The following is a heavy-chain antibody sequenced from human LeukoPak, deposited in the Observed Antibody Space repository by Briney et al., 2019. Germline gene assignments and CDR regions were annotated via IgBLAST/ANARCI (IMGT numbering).Heavy chain of an antibody. D-gene: IGHD3-22*01. Sequence: SETLSLTCTVSGGSITGYYWNWIRQPAGQGLEWLGRVYSSGVGNYNPSLTSRVTMSVDTSKNQFSLKLTSLTATDTAVYYCAREEFLHEIDSSGYFVYWGQGTLVTVSS. CDR1: GGSITGYY. V-gene: IGHV4-4*07. J-gene: IGHJ4*02. CDR2: VYSSGVG. CDR3: AREEFLHEIDSSGYFVY.